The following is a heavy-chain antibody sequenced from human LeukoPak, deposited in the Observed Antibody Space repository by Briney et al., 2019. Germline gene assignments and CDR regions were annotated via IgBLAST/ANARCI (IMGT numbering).Heavy chain of an antibody. Sequence: SETLSLTCTVSGGSISGYYWSWIRQPPGKGLEWIAYIYYSGSTDYNPSLKSRVTISVDTSRNQFSLELYSVTAADTAVYYCARGPRGYGSGSFTDYWGQGTLVTVSS. V-gene: IGHV4-59*08. CDR3: ARGPRGYGSGSFTDY. J-gene: IGHJ4*02. CDR2: IYYSGST. D-gene: IGHD3-10*01. CDR1: GGSISGYY.